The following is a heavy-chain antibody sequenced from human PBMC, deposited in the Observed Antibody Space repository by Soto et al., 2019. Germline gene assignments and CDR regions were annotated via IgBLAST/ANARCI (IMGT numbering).Heavy chain of an antibody. J-gene: IGHJ4*02. Sequence: SETLSLTCTVSGGSISSGDYYWSWIRQPPGKGLEWIGYIYYSGSTYYNPSLKSRVTISVDTSKNQFSLKLSSVTAADTAVYYCARAEYYGSGSYYPDYFDYWGQGTLVTVSS. D-gene: IGHD3-10*01. CDR2: IYYSGST. CDR3: ARAEYYGSGSYYPDYFDY. CDR1: GGSISSGDYY. V-gene: IGHV4-30-4*01.